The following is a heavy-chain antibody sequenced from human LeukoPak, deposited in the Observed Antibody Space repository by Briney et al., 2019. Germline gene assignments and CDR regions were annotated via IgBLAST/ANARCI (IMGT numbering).Heavy chain of an antibody. CDR2: IYYSGST. D-gene: IGHD6-13*01. CDR1: GGSISRSNYY. V-gene: IGHV4-39*01. J-gene: IGHJ4*02. Sequence: SETLSLTCTVSGGSISRSNYYWGWIRQPPGTGLEWIGSIYYSGSTYYNPSLKSRVTISVDTSKNQFSLKLSSVTAADTAVYYCARHGEGIAAGTYYFDYWGQGTLVTVSS. CDR3: ARHGEGIAAGTYYFDY.